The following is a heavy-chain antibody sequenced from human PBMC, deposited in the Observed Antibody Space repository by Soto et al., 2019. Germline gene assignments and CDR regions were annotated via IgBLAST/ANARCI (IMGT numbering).Heavy chain of an antibody. V-gene: IGHV3-15*01. CDR1: GFTFSNAW. CDR2: IKSKTDGGTT. Sequence: VGSLRLSCAASGFTFSNAWMSRVRQAPGKGLEWVARIKSKTDGGTTDYAAPVKGRFTISTDDSKNTLYLQMNSLKTEDTAGYYCTTIIRRDHDYRGQRRLV. J-gene: IGHJ4*02. D-gene: IGHD3-10*01. CDR3: TTIIRRDHDY.